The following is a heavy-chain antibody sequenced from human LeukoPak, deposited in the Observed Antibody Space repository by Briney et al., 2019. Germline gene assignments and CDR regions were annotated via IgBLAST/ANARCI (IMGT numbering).Heavy chain of an antibody. J-gene: IGHJ4*02. V-gene: IGHV4-39*01. CDR2: IYYSGST. Sequence: SETLSLTCTVSGDSISISSSYWAWIRQPPGTGLEWIGSIYYSGSTYYNPSLKSRVTISVDTPSNQFSLKLSSVTAADTAVYYCARREYSSSFDYWGQGTLVTVSS. CDR3: ARREYSSSFDY. D-gene: IGHD6-6*01. CDR1: GDSISISSSY.